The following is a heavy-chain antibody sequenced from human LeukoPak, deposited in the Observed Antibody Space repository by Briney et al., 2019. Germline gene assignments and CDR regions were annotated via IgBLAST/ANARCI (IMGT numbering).Heavy chain of an antibody. D-gene: IGHD2-8*01. Sequence: ASVKVSCKASGYTFTSSYIHWVRQAPGQGLEWMGIINPSGGTTIYAQKFQGRVTMTRDTSTSTVYMELSSLRSEDTAVYYCARRRGGQYEDAFDIWGQGTVVTVSS. J-gene: IGHJ3*02. CDR3: ARRRGGQYEDAFDI. V-gene: IGHV1-46*01. CDR1: GYTFTSSY. CDR2: INPSGGTT.